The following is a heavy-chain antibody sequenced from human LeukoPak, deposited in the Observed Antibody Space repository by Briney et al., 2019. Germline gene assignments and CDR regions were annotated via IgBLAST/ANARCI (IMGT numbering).Heavy chain of an antibody. J-gene: IGHJ6*02. CDR2: ISDNGVTR. CDR1: GFTFSSYV. Sequence: PGGSLRLSCAASGFTFSSYVMSWVRQAPGKGLEWVSRISDNGVTRYYADSVKGRFTLSRDNSDNTVYLQMNSLRAEDTAIYYCAKAPAPYYYYYGMDVWGQGTAVTVSS. CDR3: AKAPAPYYYYYGMDV. V-gene: IGHV3-23*01.